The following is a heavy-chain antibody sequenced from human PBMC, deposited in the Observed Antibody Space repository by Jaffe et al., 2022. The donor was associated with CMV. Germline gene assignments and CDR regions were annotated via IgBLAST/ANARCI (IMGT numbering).Heavy chain of an antibody. Sequence: EVQLVESGGGLVKPGGSLRLSCAASGFTFSNAWMSWVRQAPGKGLEWVGRIKSKTDGGTTDYAAPVKGRFTISRDDSKNTLYLQMNSLKTEDTAVYYCTTDWRYYYDSSGYDAFDIWGQGTMVTVSS. CDR1: GFTFSNAW. CDR3: TTDWRYYYDSSGYDAFDI. J-gene: IGHJ3*02. V-gene: IGHV3-15*01. CDR2: IKSKTDGGTT. D-gene: IGHD3-22*01.